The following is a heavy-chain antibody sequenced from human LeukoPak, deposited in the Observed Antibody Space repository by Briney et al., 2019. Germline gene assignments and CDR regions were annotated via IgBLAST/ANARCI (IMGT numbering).Heavy chain of an antibody. CDR2: ISAYNGNT. J-gene: IGHJ4*02. CDR3: ARVQGYSSGWYEY. V-gene: IGHV1-18*01. Sequence: ASVKVFCKASGYNFTSYGISCLLQALAQELVWLGWISAYNGNTNYAQKLQGRVTMTTDTSTSTAYMELRSLRSDDTAVYYCARVQGYSSGWYEYWGQGTLVTVSS. CDR1: GYNFTSYG. D-gene: IGHD6-19*01.